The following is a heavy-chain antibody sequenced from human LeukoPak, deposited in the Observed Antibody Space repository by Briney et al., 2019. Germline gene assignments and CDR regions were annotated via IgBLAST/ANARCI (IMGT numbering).Heavy chain of an antibody. CDR2: ISSSGSTI. CDR3: ARVQGYYGSGSRVRSLDYYYYYMDV. J-gene: IGHJ6*03. V-gene: IGHV3-48*03. CDR1: GFTFSSYE. D-gene: IGHD3-10*01. Sequence: QPGGSLRLSCAASGFTFSSYEMNWVRQAPGKGLEWVSYISSSGSTIYYADSVKGRFTISRDNAKNSLYLQMNSLRAEDTALYHCARVQGYYGSGSRVRSLDYYYYYMDVWGKGTTVTISS.